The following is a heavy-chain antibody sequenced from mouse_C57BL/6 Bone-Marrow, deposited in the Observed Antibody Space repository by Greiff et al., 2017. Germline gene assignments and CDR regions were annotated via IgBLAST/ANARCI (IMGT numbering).Heavy chain of an antibody. J-gene: IGHJ3*01. V-gene: IGHV1-55*01. CDR3: ARLCYYTWFAY. CDR1: GYTFTSYW. D-gene: IGHD2-3*01. CDR2: IYPGSGCT. Sequence: VQLQQSGAELVKPGASVKMSCKASGYTFTSYWITWVKQRPGQGLEWIGDIYPGSGCTNYTEKFKSKATLTVDPSSSTAYMQLSSLTSKYSSVYYWARLCYYTWFAYWGQGTLVTVSA.